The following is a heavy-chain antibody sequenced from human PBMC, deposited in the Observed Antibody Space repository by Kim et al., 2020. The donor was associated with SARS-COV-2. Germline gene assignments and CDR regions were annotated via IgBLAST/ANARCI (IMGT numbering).Heavy chain of an antibody. CDR3: VSAPPLLDAFDI. V-gene: IGHV3-33*05. Sequence: GGSLRLSCAASGFTFSSYGMHWVRQAPGKGLEWVAVISYDGSNKYYADSVKGRFTISRDNSKNTLYLQMNSLRAEDTAVYYCVSAPPLLDAFDIWGQGT. CDR2: ISYDGSNK. CDR1: GFTFSSYG. J-gene: IGHJ3*02.